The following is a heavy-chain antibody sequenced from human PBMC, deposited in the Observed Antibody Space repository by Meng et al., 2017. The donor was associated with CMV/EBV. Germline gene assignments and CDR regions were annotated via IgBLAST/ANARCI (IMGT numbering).Heavy chain of an antibody. J-gene: IGHJ6*02. CDR3: ARLTNYYYYGMDV. D-gene: IGHD4-11*01. Sequence: ASVKVSCKASGYTFTSYGISWVRQAPGQGLEGRGWISAYNGNTNYAQKLQGRVTMTTDTSTSKAYMELRSLRSDDTAVYYCARLTNYYYYGMDVWGQGTTVTVSS. CDR1: GYTFTSYG. CDR2: ISAYNGNT. V-gene: IGHV1-18*01.